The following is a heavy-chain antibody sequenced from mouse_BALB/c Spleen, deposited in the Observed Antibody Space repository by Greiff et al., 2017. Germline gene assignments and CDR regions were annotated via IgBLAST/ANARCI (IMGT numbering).Heavy chain of an antibody. CDR3: TREGIRYGNYFYWYFDV. V-gene: IGHV1S127*01. J-gene: IGHJ1*01. Sequence: QVQLQQPGAELVKPGASVKMSCKASGYTFTSYWMHWVKQRPGQGLEWIGVVDPSDSYTSYNQKFKGKATLTVDTSSSTAYMQLSSLTSEDSAVYYCTREGIRYGNYFYWYFDVWGAGTTVTVSS. CDR2: VDPSDSYT. D-gene: IGHD2-10*02. CDR1: GYTFTSYW.